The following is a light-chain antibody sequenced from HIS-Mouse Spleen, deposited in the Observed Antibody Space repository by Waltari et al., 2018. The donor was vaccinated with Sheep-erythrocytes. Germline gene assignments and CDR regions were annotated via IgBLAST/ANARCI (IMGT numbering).Light chain of an antibody. J-gene: IGKJ3*01. CDR2: LGS. CDR3: MQALQTPFT. CDR1: QSPLHSNGYNY. Sequence: DIVMTQSPLSLPVTPGEPASISCRSSQSPLHSNGYNYFDWYLQKPGQSPQLLIYLGSNRASGVPDRFSGSGSGTDFTLKISRVEAEDVGVYYCMQALQTPFTFGPGTKVDIK. V-gene: IGKV2-28*01.